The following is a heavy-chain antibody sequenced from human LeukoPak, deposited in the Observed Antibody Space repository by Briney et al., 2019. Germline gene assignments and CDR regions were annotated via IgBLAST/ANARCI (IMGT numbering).Heavy chain of an antibody. CDR3: AKNEYGDYSWFDP. Sequence: PGVSLRLSCAASGFTFSNYAMSWVRQAPGKGLEWVSVISGSGGSTYYADSVKGRFTISRDNSKNTLYLQMNSLRGEDTAVYYCAKNEYGDYSWFDPWGQGTLVTVSS. D-gene: IGHD4-17*01. J-gene: IGHJ5*02. CDR2: ISGSGGST. V-gene: IGHV3-23*01. CDR1: GFTFSNYA.